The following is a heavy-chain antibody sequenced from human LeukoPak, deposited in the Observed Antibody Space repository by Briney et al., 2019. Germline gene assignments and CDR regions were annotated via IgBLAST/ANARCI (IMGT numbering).Heavy chain of an antibody. V-gene: IGHV3-74*01. CDR2: VNKDGSET. D-gene: IGHD2-15*01. J-gene: IGHJ4*02. CDR3: TARYCSGATCSYY. Sequence: PGGSLRLSCAASGFTFSDYWMHWVRQAPGQGLVWLSRVNKDGSETKYADTVKGRFTISRDNAKNTLFLQMNSLRAEDTAVYYCTARYCSGATCSYYWGQGTLVTVSS. CDR1: GFTFSDYW.